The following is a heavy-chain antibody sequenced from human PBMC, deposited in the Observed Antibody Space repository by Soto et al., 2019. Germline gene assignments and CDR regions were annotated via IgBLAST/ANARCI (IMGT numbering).Heavy chain of an antibody. Sequence: ETLSLTCTVSGGSISSYYWGWIRQPAGKGLEWIGRIYTSGSTNYNPSLKSRVTMSVDTSKNQFSLKLSSVTAADTAVYYCARDRYYGSGSYYKYYYGMDVWGQGTTVTVSS. D-gene: IGHD3-10*01. J-gene: IGHJ6*02. CDR1: GGSISSYY. CDR3: ARDRYYGSGSYYKYYYGMDV. CDR2: IYTSGST. V-gene: IGHV4-4*07.